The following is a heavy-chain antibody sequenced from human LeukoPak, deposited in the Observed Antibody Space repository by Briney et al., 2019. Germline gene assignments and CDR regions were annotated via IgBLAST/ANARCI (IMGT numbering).Heavy chain of an antibody. Sequence: PGGSLRLTCAASGFTFSTYSMNWFRQAPGKGLEWVSAISDSSTYIFYADSVKGRLTISRDNAKNSLYLQMNSLSAEDTAVYYCAPRRDGYNYFQYWGQGTLVTVSS. D-gene: IGHD5-24*01. CDR3: APRRDGYNYFQY. CDR2: ISDSSTYI. J-gene: IGHJ4*02. CDR1: GFTFSTYS. V-gene: IGHV3-21*01.